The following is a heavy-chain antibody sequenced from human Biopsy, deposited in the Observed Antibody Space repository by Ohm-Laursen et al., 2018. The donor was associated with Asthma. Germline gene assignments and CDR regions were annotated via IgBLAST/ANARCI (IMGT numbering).Heavy chain of an antibody. J-gene: IGHJ4*02. V-gene: IGHV4-38-2*02. Sequence: SDTLSLTCTVSSASIRSTNYWAWIRQPPGERLEWVGSIFYTGSTFYHQSLKSRLSLSVDTSRNQFSLRLRSVTAADTAVYYCARRWRSYDSSNYYLDQWGQGTLVTVSS. CDR1: SASIRSTNY. CDR3: ARRWRSYDSSNYYLDQ. D-gene: IGHD3-22*01. CDR2: IFYTGST.